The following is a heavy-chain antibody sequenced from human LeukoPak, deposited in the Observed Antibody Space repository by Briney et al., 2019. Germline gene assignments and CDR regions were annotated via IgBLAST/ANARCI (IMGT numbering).Heavy chain of an antibody. CDR3: ARGPGPLWFGELPFGY. V-gene: IGHV1-2*02. Sequence: GASVKVSCKASGYTFTGYYMHWVRQAPGQGLEWMGWINPNSGGTNYAQKFQGRVTMTRDTSISTAYMELSRLRPDDTAVYYCARGPGPLWFGELPFGYWGQGALVTVSS. J-gene: IGHJ4*02. CDR2: INPNSGGT. D-gene: IGHD3-10*01. CDR1: GYTFTGYY.